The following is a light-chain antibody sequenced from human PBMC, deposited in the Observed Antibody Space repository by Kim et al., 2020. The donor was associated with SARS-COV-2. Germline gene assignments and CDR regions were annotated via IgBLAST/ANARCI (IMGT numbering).Light chain of an antibody. CDR2: QDS. CDR1: KLVDKY. CDR3: QAWDSSTDVV. J-gene: IGLJ2*01. V-gene: IGLV3-1*01. Sequence: SYELTQPPSVSVSPGQTASITCSGDKLVDKYACWYQQKPGQSPVLVIYQDSKRPSGIPERFSGSNSGNTATLTISGTQAMDEADYYCQAWDSSTDVVFGG.